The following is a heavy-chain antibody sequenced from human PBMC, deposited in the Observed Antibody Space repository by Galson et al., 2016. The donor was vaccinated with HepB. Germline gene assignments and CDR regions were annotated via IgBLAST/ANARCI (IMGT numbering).Heavy chain of an antibody. V-gene: IGHV5-51*01. D-gene: IGHD3-22*01. Sequence: QSGAEVKKTGESLKISCKVSGYRFKSYWVAWVRQMPGKGLEWMGIINLGDSDTRYSPSFQGQVTISADTSISTAFLQWNSLKASDTAMYYCAKLADYYDTDGSYYGAFDFWGQGTMVAVSS. CDR3: AKLADYYDTDGSYYGAFDF. CDR1: GYRFKSYW. CDR2: INLGDSDT. J-gene: IGHJ3*01.